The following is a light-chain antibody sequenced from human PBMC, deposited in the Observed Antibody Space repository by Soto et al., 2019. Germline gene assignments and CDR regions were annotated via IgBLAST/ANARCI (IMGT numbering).Light chain of an antibody. Sequence: EIVLTQSPGTLSLPPGERATLSCRTSLSVSSYLAWYQQKPGQAPRLLIYDASNRATGIPARFTGSGSGTDFNLTISTLEPEDFAVYYCQQRQYWPPITFGQGTRLEIK. CDR2: DAS. CDR1: LSVSSY. CDR3: QQRQYWPPIT. V-gene: IGKV3-11*01. J-gene: IGKJ5*01.